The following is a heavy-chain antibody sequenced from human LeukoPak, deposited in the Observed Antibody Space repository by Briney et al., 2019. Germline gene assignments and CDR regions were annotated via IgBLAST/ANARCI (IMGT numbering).Heavy chain of an antibody. V-gene: IGHV3-23*01. Sequence: GGSLRLSCAASGFTFSTYAMIRVRHAPGLGLECVSAISGSGDSTYYADYGRGRFTISRDNSKNTLYLQMNSLRAEDTAVYYCAKGRGGGSCRSYYMDVWGKGTTVTVSS. CDR1: GFTFSTYA. D-gene: IGHD1-26*01. J-gene: IGHJ6*03. CDR2: ISGSGDST. CDR3: AKGRGGGSCRSYYMDV.